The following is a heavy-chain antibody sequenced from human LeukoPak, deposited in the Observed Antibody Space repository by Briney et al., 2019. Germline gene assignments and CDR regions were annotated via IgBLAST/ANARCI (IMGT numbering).Heavy chain of an antibody. CDR3: ARQGAGGRAFDI. D-gene: IGHD1-26*01. CDR2: IYYSGST. CDR1: GGSISSSSDY. J-gene: IGHJ3*02. V-gene: IGHV4-39*01. Sequence: PSETLSLTCTVSGGSISSSSDYWGWIRQPPGKGLEWIGSIYYSGSTYYNPSLKSRVTISVDTSKNQFSLRLSSVTAADTAIYYCARQGAGGRAFDIWAKGQWSPSLQ.